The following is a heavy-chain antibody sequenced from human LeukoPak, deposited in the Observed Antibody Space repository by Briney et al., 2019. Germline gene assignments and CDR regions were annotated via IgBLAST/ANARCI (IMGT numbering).Heavy chain of an antibody. CDR3: ARDSSIAATGTSNYYYYYGMDV. V-gene: IGHV4-59*01. CDR1: GGSISSYY. J-gene: IGHJ6*02. CDR2: IYYSGST. Sequence: SETLSLTCTVSGGSISSYYWSWIRQPPGKGLEWIGYIYYSGSTNYNPSLKSRVTISVDTSKNQFSLKLSSVTAADTAVYYCARDSSIAATGTSNYYYYYGMDVWGQGTTVTVSS. D-gene: IGHD6-13*01.